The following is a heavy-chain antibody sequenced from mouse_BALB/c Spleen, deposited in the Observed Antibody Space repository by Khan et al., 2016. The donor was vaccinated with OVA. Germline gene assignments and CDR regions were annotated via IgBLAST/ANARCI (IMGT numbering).Heavy chain of an antibody. J-gene: IGHJ3*01. CDR1: GFNIKDYY. Sequence: VQLQQSGAKLVRPGALVKLSCKASGFNIKDYYMHWVKQRPEQGLEWIGWIDPENGDTIYDPKFQGKASITADTSSNTAYLKLSSLASEDTSVYYCARSGYSAWFAYWGQGTLVTVSA. V-gene: IGHV14-1*02. CDR3: ARSGYSAWFAY. CDR2: IDPENGDT.